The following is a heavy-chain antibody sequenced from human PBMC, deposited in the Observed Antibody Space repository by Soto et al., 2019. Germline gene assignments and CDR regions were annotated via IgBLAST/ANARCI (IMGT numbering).Heavy chain of an antibody. D-gene: IGHD3-10*01. CDR3: VKDLTYYGSAPVSDYTPISIAY. CDR1: GFTFSSYW. Sequence: GGSLRLSCAASGFTFSSYWMTWVRQAPGKGLEWVANINQDGSEKYYVDSVRGRFSISRDNAKNSLFLQMNSLRAEDTAVYYCVKDLTYYGSAPVSDYTPISIAYRSQRTLLTVSA. J-gene: IGHJ4*02. CDR2: INQDGSEK. V-gene: IGHV3-7*01.